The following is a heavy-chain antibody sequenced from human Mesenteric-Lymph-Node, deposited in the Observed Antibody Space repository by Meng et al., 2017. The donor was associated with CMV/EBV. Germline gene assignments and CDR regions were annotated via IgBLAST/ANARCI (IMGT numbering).Heavy chain of an antibody. CDR3: ARGLFSERQFDP. J-gene: IGHJ5*02. CDR2: INHSGST. V-gene: IGHV4-34*01. Sequence: SETLSLTCAVYGGSFSGYYWSWIRQPPGKGLEWIGEINHSGSTNYNPSLKSRVTISADTSKNQFSLKLSSLTAADTAVYYCARGLFSERQFDPWGQGTLVTVSS. CDR1: GGSFSGYY. D-gene: IGHD1-14*01.